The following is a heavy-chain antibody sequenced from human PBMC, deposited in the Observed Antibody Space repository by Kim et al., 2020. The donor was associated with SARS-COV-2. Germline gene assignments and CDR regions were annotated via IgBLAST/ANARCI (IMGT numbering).Heavy chain of an antibody. CDR2: ISDDGSAK. Sequence: GGSLRLSCAASGFTFSTYPMLWVRQAPGKGLEWVAVISDDGSAKYYADSVKGRFTISRDNSKNTLYLQMNTLRADDTTVYYCARASLVRPTYWFDPWGQGALVTVSS. CDR3: ARASLVRPTYWFDP. V-gene: IGHV3-30*04. J-gene: IGHJ5*02. D-gene: IGHD1-26*01. CDR1: GFTFSTYP.